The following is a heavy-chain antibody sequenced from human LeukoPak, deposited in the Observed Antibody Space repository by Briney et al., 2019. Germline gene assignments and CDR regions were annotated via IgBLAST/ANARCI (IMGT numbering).Heavy chain of an antibody. CDR2: IYYSGST. V-gene: IGHV4-59*12. Sequence: SETLSLTCTVSGGSINNSYWTWIRQPPGKGLEWIGHIYYSGSTYYNPSLKSRVTISVDTSKNQFSLKLSSVTAADTAVYYCARVDRLSGGLLDYWDQGTLVTVSS. J-gene: IGHJ4*02. CDR3: ARVDRLSGGLLDY. D-gene: IGHD2-15*01. CDR1: GGSINNSY.